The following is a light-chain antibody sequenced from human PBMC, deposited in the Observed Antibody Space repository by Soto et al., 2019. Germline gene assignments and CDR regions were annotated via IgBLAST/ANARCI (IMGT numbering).Light chain of an antibody. CDR3: QQYNNWPQT. V-gene: IGKV3-15*01. CDR2: GAS. J-gene: IGKJ1*01. CDR1: QSVSSN. Sequence: EIVMTQSPATLSVSPGERATLSCRASQSVSSNLAWYQQKPGQAPRLLIYGASTRATGIPARFSGSGSGTDFTLTISSLQSEDFAVYYCQQYNNWPQTFGQGTKVGIK.